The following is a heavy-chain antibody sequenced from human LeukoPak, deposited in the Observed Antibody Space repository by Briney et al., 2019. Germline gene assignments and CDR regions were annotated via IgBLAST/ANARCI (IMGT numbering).Heavy chain of an antibody. Sequence: SETLSLTCTVSGDSISSYYWSWIRQPPGKGLEWIGYIYYSGGTDYNPSLKSRVTISVDTSKNQFSLKLRSVTAADTAVYYCARHVAISGPYDASDIWGQGTMVTVSP. V-gene: IGHV4-59*08. D-gene: IGHD3-3*02. CDR3: ARHVAISGPYDASDI. J-gene: IGHJ3*02. CDR1: GDSISSYY. CDR2: IYYSGGT.